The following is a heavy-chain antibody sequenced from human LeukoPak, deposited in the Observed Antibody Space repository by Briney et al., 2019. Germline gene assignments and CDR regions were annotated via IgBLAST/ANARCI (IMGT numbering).Heavy chain of an antibody. CDR1: GGSFSGYY. CDR3: ARGESKVATYFDY. D-gene: IGHD5-12*01. CDR2: INHSGST. V-gene: IGHV4-34*01. Sequence: SETLSLTCAVYGGSFSGYYWSWIRQPQGEGVEGIGEINHSGSTNYNPSLKSRVTISVDTSKNQFSLKLSSVTAADTAVYYCARGESKVATYFDYWGQGTLVTVSS. J-gene: IGHJ4*02.